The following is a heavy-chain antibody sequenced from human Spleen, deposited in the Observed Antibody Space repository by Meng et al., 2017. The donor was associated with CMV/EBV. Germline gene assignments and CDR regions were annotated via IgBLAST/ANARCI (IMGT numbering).Heavy chain of an antibody. CDR3: ARGHAITIFGVAHYGMDV. CDR2: INPNSGGT. Sequence: ASVKVSCKASGYTFTGYYMHWARQAPGQGLEWMGWINPNSGGTNYAQKFQGRVTMTRDTSISTAYMELSRLRSDDTAVYYCARGHAITIFGVAHYGMDVWGQGTTVTVSS. J-gene: IGHJ6*02. CDR1: GYTFTGYY. V-gene: IGHV1-2*02. D-gene: IGHD3-3*01.